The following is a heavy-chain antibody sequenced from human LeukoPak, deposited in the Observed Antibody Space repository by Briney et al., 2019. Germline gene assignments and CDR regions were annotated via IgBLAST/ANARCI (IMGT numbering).Heavy chain of an antibody. CDR2: IIPIFGTA. J-gene: IGHJ5*02. CDR3: ARDRDSSGYLRHYNWFDP. CDR1: GGTFSSYA. Sequence: ASVKVSCKASGGTFSSYAIGWVRQAPGQGLEWMGGIIPIFGTANYAQKFQGRVTITADKSTSTAYMELSSLRSEDTAVYYCARDRDSSGYLRHYNWFDPWGQGTLVTVSS. V-gene: IGHV1-69*06. D-gene: IGHD3-22*01.